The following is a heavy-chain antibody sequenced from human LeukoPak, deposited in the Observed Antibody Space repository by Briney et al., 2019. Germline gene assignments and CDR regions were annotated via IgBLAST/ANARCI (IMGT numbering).Heavy chain of an antibody. CDR3: ARDWAGRGLLWFGELSYYYYGMDV. D-gene: IGHD3-10*01. CDR2: IYHSGST. Sequence: SETLSLTCAVSGGTISSSNWWSWVRQPPGKGPEWIGEIYHSGSTNYNPSLKSRVTISVDKSKNQFSLKLSSVTAADTAVYYCARDWAGRGLLWFGELSYYYYGMDVWGKGTTVTVSP. J-gene: IGHJ6*04. V-gene: IGHV4-4*02. CDR1: GGTISSSNW.